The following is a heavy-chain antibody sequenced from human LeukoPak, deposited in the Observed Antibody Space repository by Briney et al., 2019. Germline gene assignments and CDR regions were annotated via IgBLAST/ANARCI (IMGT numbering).Heavy chain of an antibody. Sequence: PGGSLRLSCAASGFTFSSYAMTWVRQAPWKGLEWVSVVSGSGGSTYYADSVKGRFTISRDNSQNTLYLQMSSLRAEDTAVYYCAKDWAGSDRRYYFDYWGQGTLVTVSS. V-gene: IGHV3-23*01. D-gene: IGHD3-22*01. CDR3: AKDWAGSDRRYYFDY. CDR1: GFTFSSYA. CDR2: VSGSGGST. J-gene: IGHJ4*02.